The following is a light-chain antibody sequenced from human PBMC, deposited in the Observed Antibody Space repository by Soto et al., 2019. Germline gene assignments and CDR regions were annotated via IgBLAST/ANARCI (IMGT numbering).Light chain of an antibody. V-gene: IGLV2-14*01. J-gene: IGLJ1*01. CDR1: TRDVGGYNF. CDR2: EVS. Sequence: QSALTQPASASGSPGQSITISCTGTTRDVGGYNFVSWYLHHPGKVPRVIIYEVSRRPSGVSDRFSGSKSGNTASLTISGLQTEDEGDYYCSSYTSTSAYYVFGTGTKLTVL. CDR3: SSYTSTSAYYV.